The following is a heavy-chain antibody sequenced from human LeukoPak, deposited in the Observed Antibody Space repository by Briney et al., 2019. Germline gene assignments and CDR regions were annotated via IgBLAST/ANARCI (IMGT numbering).Heavy chain of an antibody. CDR3: ASAQYYYDSSGYYFDY. J-gene: IGHJ4*02. V-gene: IGHV3-53*01. CDR1: GFTVSSNY. Sequence: GGSLRLSCAASGFTVSSNYMSWVCQAPGKGLEWVSVIYSGGSTYYADSVKGRFTISRDNSKNTLYLQMNSLRAEDTAVYYCASAQYYYDSSGYYFDYWGQGTLVTVSS. CDR2: IYSGGST. D-gene: IGHD3-22*01.